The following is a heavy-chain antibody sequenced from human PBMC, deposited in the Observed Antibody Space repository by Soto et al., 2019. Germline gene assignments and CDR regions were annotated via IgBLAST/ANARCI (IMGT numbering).Heavy chain of an antibody. CDR2: INTAGTT. CDR3: AKGWDEDS. D-gene: IGHD1-26*01. V-gene: IGHV3-23*01. J-gene: IGHJ4*02. Sequence: EVQLLESGGGLVQPGGSLRLSCAASGFTFTTYAMTWVRQAPGKGLEWLSAINTAGTTYYADSVKGRFTISRDNAKNTLYRQMNGLRVEDTSVYYCAKGWDEDSWGQGTLVTVSS. CDR1: GFTFTTYA.